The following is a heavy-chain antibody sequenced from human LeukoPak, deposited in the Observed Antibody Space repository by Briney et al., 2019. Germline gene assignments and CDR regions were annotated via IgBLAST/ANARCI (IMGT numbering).Heavy chain of an antibody. V-gene: IGHV3-23*01. D-gene: IGHD3-22*01. Sequence: GGSLRLSCAASGFTFSSYAMSWVRQAPGKGLEWVSGISGSGGSTYYADSVKGRFTISRDNSKNTLYLQMNSLRAEDTAVYYCAKGSSGYPYHGGIVPWGQGTLVTVSS. CDR1: GFTFSSYA. CDR2: ISGSGGST. CDR3: AKGSSGYPYHGGIVP. J-gene: IGHJ5*02.